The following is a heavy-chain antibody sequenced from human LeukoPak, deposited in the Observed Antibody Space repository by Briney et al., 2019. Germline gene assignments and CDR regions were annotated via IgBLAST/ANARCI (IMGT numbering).Heavy chain of an antibody. CDR2: ISAYNGNT. V-gene: IGHV1-18*01. D-gene: IGHD1/OR15-1a*01. J-gene: IGHJ4*02. CDR3: ARASSWVKTKTDLDY. Sequence: ASVKVSCKASGYTFTSYGISWVRQAPGQGLEWRGWISAYNGNTNYAQKLQGRVTMTTDTSTSTAYMELRSLRSDDTAVYYCARASSWVKTKTDLDYWGQGTLVTVSS. CDR1: GYTFTSYG.